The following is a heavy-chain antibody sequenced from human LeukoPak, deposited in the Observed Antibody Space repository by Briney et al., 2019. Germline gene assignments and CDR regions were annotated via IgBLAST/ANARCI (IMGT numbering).Heavy chain of an antibody. CDR1: GGTFSSYA. CDR2: IIPIFGTA. V-gene: IGHV1-69*13. Sequence: GASVKVSCKASGGTFSSYAISWVRQAPGQGLEWMGGIIPIFGTANYAQKFQGRVTITADESTSTAYMELSSLRSEDTAVYYCARTLDLGELSLNYFDYWGQGTLVTVSS. J-gene: IGHJ4*02. CDR3: ARTLDLGELSLNYFDY. D-gene: IGHD3-16*02.